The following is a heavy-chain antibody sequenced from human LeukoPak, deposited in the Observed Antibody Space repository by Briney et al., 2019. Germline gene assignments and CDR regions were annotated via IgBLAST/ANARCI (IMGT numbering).Heavy chain of an antibody. CDR3: AKDSGWYSSGWLDY. CDR1: GFTFSSYG. V-gene: IGHV3-30*18. D-gene: IGHD6-19*01. J-gene: IGHJ4*02. Sequence: GGSLRLSCAASGFTFSSYGMHWVRQAPAKGLEWVAFISYDGSNEYCADSLKGRFTISRDNSKNTLYLQMNSLKAEDTAVYYCAKDSGWYSSGWLDYWGQGTLVTVSS. CDR2: ISYDGSNE.